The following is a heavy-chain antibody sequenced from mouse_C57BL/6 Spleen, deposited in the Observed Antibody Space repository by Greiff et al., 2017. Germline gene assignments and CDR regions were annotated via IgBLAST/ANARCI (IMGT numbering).Heavy chain of an antibody. Sequence: EVQVVESGGGLVQPGGSLSLSCAASGFTFTDYYMSWVRQPPGKALEWLGFIRNKANGYTTEYSASVKGRFTISRDNSQSILYLQRNALGAEDSATYYCARYYAMDYWGQGTSVTVSS. CDR3: ARYYAMDY. CDR2: IRNKANGYTT. CDR1: GFTFTDYY. V-gene: IGHV7-3*01. J-gene: IGHJ4*01.